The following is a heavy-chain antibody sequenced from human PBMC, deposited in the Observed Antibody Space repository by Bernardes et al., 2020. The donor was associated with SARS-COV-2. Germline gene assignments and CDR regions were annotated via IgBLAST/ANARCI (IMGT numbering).Heavy chain of an antibody. Sequence: SETLSLTCTVSGGSVISCSYYWIRNRPPPGKGRVWNGYNCESGSTNYDSSLKSRVTIAVDTSKNQFSLQLSSVTAADSAVYYCVRALHATAFDYWGQGNLVIVSS. V-gene: IGHV4-61*01. CDR1: GGSVISCSYY. CDR3: VRALHATAFDY. D-gene: IGHD2-15*01. J-gene: IGHJ4*02. CDR2: NCESGST.